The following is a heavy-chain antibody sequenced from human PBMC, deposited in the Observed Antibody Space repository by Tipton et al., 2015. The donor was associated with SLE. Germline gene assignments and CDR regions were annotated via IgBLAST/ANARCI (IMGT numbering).Heavy chain of an antibody. CDR3: VRGSGKPAFNI. CDR2: IYTVGDA. J-gene: IGHJ3*02. CDR1: GFTVSDTY. D-gene: IGHD3-10*01. Sequence: SLRLSCAASGFTVSDTYVTWVRQTPGKALEWVSIIYTVGDAYYADSVKGRFTISRDTSKNTIYLQMNSLRAEDTVVYYCVRGSGKPAFNIWGQGTMVTVSS. V-gene: IGHV3-53*01.